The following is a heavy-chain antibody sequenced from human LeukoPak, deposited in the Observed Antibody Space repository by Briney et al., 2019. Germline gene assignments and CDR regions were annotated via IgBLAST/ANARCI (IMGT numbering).Heavy chain of an antibody. V-gene: IGHV3-30*03. J-gene: IGHJ4*02. CDR3: ARDLSYYDSSGLGY. CDR2: ISYDGSNK. CDR1: GFTFSSYG. D-gene: IGHD3-22*01. Sequence: GRSLRLSCAASGFTFSSYGMHWVRQAPGKGLEWVAVISYDGSNKYYADSVKGRFTISRDNSKNTLYLQMNSLRAEDTAVYYCARDLSYYDSSGLGYWGQGTLVTVSS.